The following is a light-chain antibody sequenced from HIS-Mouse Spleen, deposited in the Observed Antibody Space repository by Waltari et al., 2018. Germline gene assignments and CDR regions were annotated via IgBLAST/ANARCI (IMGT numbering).Light chain of an antibody. J-gene: IGLJ2*01. Sequence: SYELTQPPSVSVSPGQTARITCSGDALPKQYAYWYQQKSGQAPVLVIYEDSKRPSGIPERVSGASSGTMATLTISETQVEDEADYYCYSTDSSGNHRVFGGGTKLTVL. CDR1: ALPKQY. V-gene: IGLV3-10*01. CDR2: EDS. CDR3: YSTDSSGNHRV.